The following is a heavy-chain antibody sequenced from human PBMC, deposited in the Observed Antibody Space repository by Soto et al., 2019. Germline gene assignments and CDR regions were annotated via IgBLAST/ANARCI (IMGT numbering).Heavy chain of an antibody. CDR3: VRAAGIAAAGSSQGVL. CDR2: ISFEGSYK. D-gene: IGHD6-13*01. V-gene: IGHV3-30*04. J-gene: IGHJ4*02. CDR1: GFAIRSNA. Sequence: GGSLRLSCEASGFAIRSNAIHWVRQAPGKGLEWVAVISFEGSYKYYADSVKGRFTVSKDNSKNTVSLQMDSLTGEDSALYYCVRAAGIAAAGSSQGVLWGQGTLVTVSS.